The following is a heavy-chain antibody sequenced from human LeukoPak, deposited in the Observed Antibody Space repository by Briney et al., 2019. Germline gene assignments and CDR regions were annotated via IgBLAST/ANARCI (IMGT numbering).Heavy chain of an antibody. Sequence: GASVKVSCKVSGYTLTELSTHWVRQAPGKGLEWMGGFDPEDGEAIYAQKFQGRVTMTEDTSTDTAYMELSSLRSEDTAVYYCATFYRSTRLGYWFDPWGQGTLVTVSS. V-gene: IGHV1-24*01. D-gene: IGHD2-2*01. CDR2: FDPEDGEA. CDR1: GYTLTELS. J-gene: IGHJ5*02. CDR3: ATFYRSTRLGYWFDP.